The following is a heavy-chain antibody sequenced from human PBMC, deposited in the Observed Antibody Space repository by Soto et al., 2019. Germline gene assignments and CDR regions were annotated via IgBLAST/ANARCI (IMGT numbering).Heavy chain of an antibody. CDR2: ISYDRGNK. CDR1: GFTFSSYG. Sequence: PGGSLRLSCAASGFTFSSYGMHWVRQAPGKGLEWVAVISYDRGNKYYADSVKGRFTISRDNSKNTLYLQMNSLRAEDTAVYYCSIAAMIVVVMEGFFDYWGQGTLVTVSS. V-gene: IGHV3-30*03. J-gene: IGHJ4*02. D-gene: IGHD3-22*01. CDR3: SIAAMIVVVMEGFFDY.